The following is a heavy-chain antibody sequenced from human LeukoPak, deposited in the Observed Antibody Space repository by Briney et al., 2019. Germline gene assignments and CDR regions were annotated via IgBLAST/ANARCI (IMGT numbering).Heavy chain of an antibody. Sequence: GKSLRLSCAASGFTFSGYPIHWVRQAPGKGLEWVAVISYDGSNKYYADSVKGRFTISRDNSRSTLYLQMNSLRPEDTAIYYCAREGYYGSGSPPSLYFDYWGQGTLVTVSS. CDR3: AREGYYGSGSPPSLYFDY. D-gene: IGHD3-10*01. CDR2: ISYDGSNK. J-gene: IGHJ4*02. CDR1: GFTFSGYP. V-gene: IGHV3-30-3*01.